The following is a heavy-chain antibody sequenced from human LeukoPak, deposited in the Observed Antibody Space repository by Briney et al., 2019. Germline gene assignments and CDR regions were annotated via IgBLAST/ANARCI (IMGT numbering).Heavy chain of an antibody. D-gene: IGHD6-6*01. V-gene: IGHV1-2*06. CDR3: ARSIVAARIDY. Sequence: ASVKVSCKASGYTFTGYYMHWVRQAPGQGLEWMGRINPNSGGTNYAQKFQGRVTMTRDTSISTAYMELSSLRSEDTAVYYCARSIVAARIDYWGQGTLVTVSS. CDR2: INPNSGGT. CDR1: GYTFTGYY. J-gene: IGHJ4*02.